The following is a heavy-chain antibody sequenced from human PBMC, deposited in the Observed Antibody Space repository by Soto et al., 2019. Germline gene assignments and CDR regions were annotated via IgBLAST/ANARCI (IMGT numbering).Heavy chain of an antibody. J-gene: IGHJ5*02. CDR2: IHHSGSP. D-gene: IGHD3-3*01. Sequence: SETLSLTCAVSGGPISSVNWWSWVRQPPGKGLEWIGQIHHSGSPNYNPSLKSRVTISVDKSKNHFSLELKSVTAADTAVYFCARDIGPTFYGFRHWFDPWGQGTLVT. V-gene: IGHV4-4*02. CDR1: GGPISSVNW. CDR3: ARDIGPTFYGFRHWFDP.